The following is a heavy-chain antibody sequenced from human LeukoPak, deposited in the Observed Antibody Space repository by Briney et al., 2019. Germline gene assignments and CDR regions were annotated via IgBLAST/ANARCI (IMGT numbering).Heavy chain of an antibody. CDR3: ATAVATTEIDY. J-gene: IGHJ4*02. V-gene: IGHV1-69-2*01. D-gene: IGHD4-23*01. CDR2: VVPEDGEA. CDR1: GYTFTDYY. Sequence: ASVKVSCKVSGYTFTDYYMHWVQQAPGKGLEWMGLVVPEDGEAIYAEKFQGRVTITADTSTDTAYMELSSLRSEDTAVYYCATAVATTEIDYWGQGTLVTVSS.